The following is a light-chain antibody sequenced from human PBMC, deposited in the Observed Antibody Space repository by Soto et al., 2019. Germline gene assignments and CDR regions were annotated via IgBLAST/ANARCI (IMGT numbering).Light chain of an antibody. V-gene: IGKV1-5*03. CDR3: QLDNSYSGT. Sequence: DIQMTQSPSTLSASVGDRVTIPCRASQSISSWLAWYQQKPGKAPKLLIYKASSLESGVPSRFRGSGSGTEFTLIISSLQPEDFPISCCQLDNSYSGTFGQG. CDR1: QSISSW. J-gene: IGKJ1*01. CDR2: KAS.